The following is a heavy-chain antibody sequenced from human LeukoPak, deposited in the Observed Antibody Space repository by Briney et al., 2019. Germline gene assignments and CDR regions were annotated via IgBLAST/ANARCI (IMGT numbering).Heavy chain of an antibody. D-gene: IGHD4/OR15-4a*01. CDR3: ARSSGVPTDYYYYMDV. Sequence: SETLSLTCTVSGGSISSYYWSWIRQPAGKGLEWIGRIYTSGSTNYNPSLKSRVTMSVDTSKNQFSLKLSSVTAADTAVYYCARSSGVPTDYYYYMDVWGKGTTVTVSS. V-gene: IGHV4-4*07. CDR2: IYTSGST. J-gene: IGHJ6*03. CDR1: GGSISSYY.